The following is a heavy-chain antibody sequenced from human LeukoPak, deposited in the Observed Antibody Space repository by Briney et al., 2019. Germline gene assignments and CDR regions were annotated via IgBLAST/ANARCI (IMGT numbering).Heavy chain of an antibody. CDR1: GGSISSYY. D-gene: IGHD3-3*01. J-gene: IGHJ6*03. CDR2: IYYSGST. Sequence: SETLSLTCTVSGGSISSYYWSWIRQPPGKGLGWIGYIYYSGSTNYNPSLKSRVTISVDTSKNQFSLKLSSVTAADTAVYYCARYVNYDFWSGYPNYYYYYMDVWGKGTTVTVSS. CDR3: ARYVNYDFWSGYPNYYYYYMDV. V-gene: IGHV4-59*01.